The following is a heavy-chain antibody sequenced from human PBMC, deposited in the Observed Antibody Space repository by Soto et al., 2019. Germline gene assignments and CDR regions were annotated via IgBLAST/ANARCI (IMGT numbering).Heavy chain of an antibody. Sequence: GGSLRLSCAASGFTFSVYWMHWVRQVPGKGPEWVSRINDDGSHTNYADSVKGRFTISRDNAKNTLYLQMNDLRAEDTAVYYCTRGPRSTPTGTGAFWGQGTLVTVSS. CDR1: GFTFSVYW. CDR3: TRGPRSTPTGTGAF. CDR2: INDDGSHT. D-gene: IGHD1-1*01. V-gene: IGHV3-74*01. J-gene: IGHJ4*02.